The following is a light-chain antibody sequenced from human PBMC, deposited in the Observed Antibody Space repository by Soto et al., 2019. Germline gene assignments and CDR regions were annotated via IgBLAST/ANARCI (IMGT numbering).Light chain of an antibody. CDR2: WAS. CDR3: QQYLSTPLT. V-gene: IGKV4-1*01. J-gene: IGKJ4*01. CDR1: QSIFYSSNNKNY. Sequence: DILMTQSPDSLSVSLGERAVINCKSSQSIFYSSNNKNYLVWYQQKSGQPPKMLIYWASTRKSGVPDRFSGSGSGTDFTLTISSLQAEDVAVYYCQQYLSTPLTFGGGTKVDIK.